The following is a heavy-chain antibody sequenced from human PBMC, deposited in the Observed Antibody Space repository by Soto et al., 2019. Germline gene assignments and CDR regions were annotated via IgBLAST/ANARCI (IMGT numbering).Heavy chain of an antibody. J-gene: IGHJ4*02. CDR3: ARYLAYFDS. V-gene: IGHV4-61*01. CDR2: VYDTGST. CDR1: GGSFKSGSYS. Sequence: PSETLSLTCTVSGGSFKSGSYSWSWIRQPPGKGRVWIVYVYDTGSTSYNPSIKSRVSISMDTSKNQFYLNLDSVTAADTAVYSCARYLAYFDSWGQGTLVTVSS.